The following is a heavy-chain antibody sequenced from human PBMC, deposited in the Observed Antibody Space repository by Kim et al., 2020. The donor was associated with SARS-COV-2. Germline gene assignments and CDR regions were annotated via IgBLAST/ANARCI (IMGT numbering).Heavy chain of an antibody. CDR2: IKQDGSEK. CDR3: ARGGGLGD. D-gene: IGHD3-10*01. Sequence: GGSLRLSCAASGFSFSSNWMSWVRQAPGKGLEWVAKIKQDGSEKYYVDSVKGRFTISRDNAKNSVYLQMNSLRAEDTAVYYCARGGGLGDWGQGTLVTVSS. V-gene: IGHV3-7*01. J-gene: IGHJ4*02. CDR1: GFSFSSNW.